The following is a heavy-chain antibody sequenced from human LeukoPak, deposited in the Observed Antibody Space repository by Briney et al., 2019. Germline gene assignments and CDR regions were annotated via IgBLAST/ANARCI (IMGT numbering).Heavy chain of an antibody. J-gene: IGHJ6*03. CDR1: GFIFTTYR. CDR2: IKQDGTEK. Sequence: PGGSLRLSCAASGFIFTTYRMSWVRHAPGKGREGGAKIKQDGTEKSYLDSVKGRFTISRDNPKNSLYLQMNSLRTEDTALYYCAKGQGYYYMDVWGKGTTVTVSS. CDR3: AKGQGYYYMDV. V-gene: IGHV3-7*03.